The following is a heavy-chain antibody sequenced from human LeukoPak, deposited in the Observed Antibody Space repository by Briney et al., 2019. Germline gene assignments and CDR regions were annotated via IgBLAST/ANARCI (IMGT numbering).Heavy chain of an antibody. Sequence: GGSLRLSCAASGFTFSSYSMNWVRQAPGKGLEWVSSISSSSSYIYYADSVKGRFTISRDNSKNMVYLQMNGLRGDDTAVYYCVKGKGSTSCPDAYWGQGALVTVSS. CDR2: ISSSSSYI. D-gene: IGHD2-2*01. CDR1: GFTFSSYS. V-gene: IGHV3-21*06. CDR3: VKGKGSTSCPDAY. J-gene: IGHJ4*02.